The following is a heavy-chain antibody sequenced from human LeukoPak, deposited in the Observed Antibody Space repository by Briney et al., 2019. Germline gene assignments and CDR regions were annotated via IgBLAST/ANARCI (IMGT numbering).Heavy chain of an antibody. Sequence: GGSLKISCKGSGYTFTNYWIGRVRQMPGKGLECMGIIYPGDSDTRYSPSFQGQVTISADKSISTAYLQWSSLRASDTAMYYCARSSYYGDILPFDYWGQGTLVTVSS. CDR2: IYPGDSDT. J-gene: IGHJ4*02. CDR1: GYTFTNYW. V-gene: IGHV5-51*01. D-gene: IGHD3-10*01. CDR3: ARSSYYGDILPFDY.